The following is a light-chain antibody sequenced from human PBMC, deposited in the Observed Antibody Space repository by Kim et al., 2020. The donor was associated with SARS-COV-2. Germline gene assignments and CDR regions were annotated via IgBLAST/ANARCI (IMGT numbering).Light chain of an antibody. CDR1: SSDVGGYDY. J-gene: IGLJ1*01. CDR3: ISYTSSNINYV. V-gene: IGLV2-14*03. Sequence: QSVLAQPASVSGSPGQSITISCTGTSSDVGGYDYVSWYQQQPGKAPRLIIYDVNKRPSGVSTHFSGSKSGNTASLKISGLRAEDEGDYFCISYTSSNINYVFGTGTKVTVL. CDR2: DVN.